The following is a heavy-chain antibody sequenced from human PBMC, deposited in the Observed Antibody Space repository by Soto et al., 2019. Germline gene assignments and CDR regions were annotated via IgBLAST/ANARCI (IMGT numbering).Heavy chain of an antibody. J-gene: IGHJ5*02. D-gene: IGHD4-17*01. V-gene: IGHV3-21*01. CDR3: ASLGTVTTAGANWFDP. Sequence: EVQLVESGGGLVKPGGSLRLSCAASGFTFSSYSMNWVRQAPGKGLEWVSSISSSSSYIYYADSVKGRFTISRDNAKNSLYLQMNSLRAEDTAVYYCASLGTVTTAGANWFDPRGQGTLVTVSS. CDR1: GFTFSSYS. CDR2: ISSSSSYI.